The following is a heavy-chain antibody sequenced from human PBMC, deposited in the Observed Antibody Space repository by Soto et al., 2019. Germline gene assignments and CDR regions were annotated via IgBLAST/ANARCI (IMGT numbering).Heavy chain of an antibody. J-gene: IGHJ5*02. D-gene: IGHD3-22*01. CDR1: GYTFSSYG. V-gene: IGHV1-18*01. CDR2: ISAYNGNT. Sequence: GGSVKVSCKASGYTFSSYGISWGRQAPGQGLEWMGWISAYNGNTNYAQKLQGRVTMTTDTSTSTAYMELRSLRSDDTAVYYCARGDYYYDSSYWFDPWGQGTLVTVSS. CDR3: ARGDYYYDSSYWFDP.